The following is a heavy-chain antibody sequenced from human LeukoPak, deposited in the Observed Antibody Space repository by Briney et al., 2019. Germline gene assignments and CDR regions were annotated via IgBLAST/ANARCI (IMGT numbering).Heavy chain of an antibody. V-gene: IGHV1-18*01. J-gene: IGHJ4*02. CDR2: ISAYNGNT. Sequence: ASVKVSCKASGYTFTSYGISWVRQAPGQGLEWMGWISAYNGNTNYAQKLQGRVTMTTDTSTSTAYMELRSLRSDDTAVYYCARFGGQYLLPHLLHAIDYWGQGTLVTVSS. CDR1: GYTFTSYG. D-gene: IGHD3-16*01. CDR3: ARFGGQYLLPHLLHAIDY.